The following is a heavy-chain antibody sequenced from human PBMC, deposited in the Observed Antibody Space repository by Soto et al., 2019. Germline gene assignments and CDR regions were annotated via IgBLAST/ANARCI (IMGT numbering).Heavy chain of an antibody. V-gene: IGHV4-61*01. CDR3: ARDAGGPYDH. Sequence: SEPLRLPYTVSDGTSVGVNDCWSRIRQAPGKGLEWIGYIYYSGSTTYNPSLKSRVTMSADTSKDQFSLKLNSVTAADTAVYYCARDAGGPYDHWGHGILVTVSS. J-gene: IGHJ4*01. CDR1: DGTSVGVNDC. CDR2: IYYSGST. D-gene: IGHD2-15*01.